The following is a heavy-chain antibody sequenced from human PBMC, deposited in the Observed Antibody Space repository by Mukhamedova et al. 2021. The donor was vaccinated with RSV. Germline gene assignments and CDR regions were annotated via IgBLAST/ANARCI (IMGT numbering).Heavy chain of an antibody. CDR2: ISHSGGSI. Sequence: DISHSGGSIHYGDSVKGRFTISRDNAKNSLYLQMNSLRAEDTAVYYYARGAFWSGFDYWGQGTLVTVSS. J-gene: IGHJ4*02. D-gene: IGHD3-3*01. CDR3: ARGAFWSGFDY. V-gene: IGHV3-48*03.